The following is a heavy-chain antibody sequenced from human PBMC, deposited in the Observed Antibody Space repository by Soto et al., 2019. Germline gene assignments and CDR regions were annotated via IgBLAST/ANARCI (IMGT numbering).Heavy chain of an antibody. CDR3: VREIASRL. CDR1: GFTFTSYW. J-gene: IGHJ6*04. CDR2: INTDGSER. Sequence: EVQVVESGGGLVQPGGSLILSCAASGFTFTSYWMTWVRQAPGRGLEWVANINTDGSERSYVDSVKGRFTLSTDNAKSSLYLQINSLRADDTAVYYCVREIASRLWGKGTTVIVSS. D-gene: IGHD2-21*01. V-gene: IGHV3-7*01.